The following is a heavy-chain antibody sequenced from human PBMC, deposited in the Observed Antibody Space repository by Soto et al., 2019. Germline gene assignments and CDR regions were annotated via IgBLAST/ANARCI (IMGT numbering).Heavy chain of an antibody. J-gene: IGHJ4*02. V-gene: IGHV1-69*13. CDR3: ARGYLNYFDY. Sequence: ASVKVSCKVSGYTLTELSMHWVRQTPGQGLEWMGGIIPIFGTANYAQKFQGRVTITADESTSTAYMELSSLRSEDTAVYYCARGYLNYFDYWGQGTLVTVSS. CDR1: GYTLTELS. CDR2: IIPIFGTA. D-gene: IGHD1-1*01.